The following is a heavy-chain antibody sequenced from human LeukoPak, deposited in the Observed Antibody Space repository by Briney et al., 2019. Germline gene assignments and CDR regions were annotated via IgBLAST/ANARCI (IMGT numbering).Heavy chain of an antibody. CDR1: EFDFSTHA. J-gene: IGHJ4*02. D-gene: IGHD3-9*01. CDR2: ISISGTKT. V-gene: IGHV3-23*01. CDR3: AKTRGYFDWLSPPGY. Sequence: GGSLRLSCAASEFDFSTHAMTWVRQAPGKGLEWVSAISISGTKTYYADSVKGRFTISRDNSKNTLYLQMYSLRAEDTAVYYCAKTRGYFDWLSPPGYWGQGTLVTVSS.